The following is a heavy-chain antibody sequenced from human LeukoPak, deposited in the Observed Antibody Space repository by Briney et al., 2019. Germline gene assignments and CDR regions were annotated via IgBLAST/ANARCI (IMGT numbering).Heavy chain of an antibody. V-gene: IGHV4-31*03. CDR3: ARGRRTSTSCYAGDYDIDV. CDR1: GVSISSGGYY. Sequence: PSETLSLTCTVSGVSISSGGYYWSWIRQHPGKGLEWIGYIYYSGSTYYNPSLKSRVTISVDTSKNQFSLKLSSVTAADTAVYYCARGRRTSTSCYAGDYDIDVWGQGTTVTVSS. J-gene: IGHJ6*02. D-gene: IGHD2-2*01. CDR2: IYYSGST.